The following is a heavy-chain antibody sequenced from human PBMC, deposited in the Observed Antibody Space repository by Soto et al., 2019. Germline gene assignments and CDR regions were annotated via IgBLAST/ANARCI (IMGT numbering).Heavy chain of an antibody. CDR3: ARLGGYYQAFDH. CDR2: VYYSGST. D-gene: IGHD3-3*01. Sequence: SETLSLTCTVSGGSIRSYYWSWIRQPPGKGLEWIGYVYYSGSTKYNPSLKSRVTISVDSSKNQFSLKLDSVTAADTAVYYCARLGGYYQAFDHWGQGTLITVSS. J-gene: IGHJ4*02. V-gene: IGHV4-59*08. CDR1: GGSIRSYY.